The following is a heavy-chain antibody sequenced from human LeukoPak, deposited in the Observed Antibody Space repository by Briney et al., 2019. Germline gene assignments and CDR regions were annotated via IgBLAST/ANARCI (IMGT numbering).Heavy chain of an antibody. Sequence: GASETVSRKVSGYTFTDYYMHWVQQAPRKALEGMAFVYHEDGETKYEQKFQGRVTSTPDKATDTAYIELSSLRSEGTVVYYCATDLDSRGYCDYWGQGTLVTVSS. D-gene: IGHD3-22*01. CDR3: ATDLDSRGYCDY. CDR2: VYHEDGET. CDR1: GYTFTDYY. V-gene: IGHV1-69-2*01. J-gene: IGHJ4*02.